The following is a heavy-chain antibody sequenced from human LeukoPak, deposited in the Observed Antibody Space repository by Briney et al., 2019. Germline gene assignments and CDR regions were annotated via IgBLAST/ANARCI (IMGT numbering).Heavy chain of an antibody. V-gene: IGHV7-4-1*02. CDR1: GYSFTSYA. J-gene: IGHJ3*02. CDR3: ARDLRGDAFDI. Sequence: ASVKVSCKAFGYSFTSYAMNWVRQAPGQGLELLGWINTNTGNPTYAQGFTGRFVFSLDTSVSTAYLQISSLKAEDTAVYYCARDLRGDAFDIWGQGTMVTVSS. D-gene: IGHD5/OR15-5a*01. CDR2: INTNTGNP.